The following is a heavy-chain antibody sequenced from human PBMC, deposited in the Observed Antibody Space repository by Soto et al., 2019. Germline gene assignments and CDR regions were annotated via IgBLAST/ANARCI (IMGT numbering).Heavy chain of an antibody. J-gene: IGHJ6*01. Sequence: EVQLVESGGGLVQPGGSLRLSCAASGFPFSNYYMTWVRQVPGKGLEWVANIKGDGSEKFYVDSVKGRFTVSRDNAKNSLYLQMNTLRAEDTALYHCARVPYLSPYSRYLAMDVW. CDR3: ARVPYLSPYSRYLAMDV. CDR2: IKGDGSEK. V-gene: IGHV3-7*03. CDR1: GFPFSNYY. D-gene: IGHD2-15*01.